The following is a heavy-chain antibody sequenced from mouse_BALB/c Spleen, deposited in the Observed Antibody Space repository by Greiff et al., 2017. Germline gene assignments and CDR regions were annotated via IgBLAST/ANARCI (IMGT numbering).Heavy chain of an antibody. Sequence: EVQVVESGGGLVKPGGSLKLSCAASGFTFSSYAMSWVRQSPEKRLEWVAEISSGGSYTYYPDTVTGRFTISRDNAKNTLYLEMSSLRSEDTAMYYCARAMEENAMDYWGQGTSVTVSS. CDR1: GFTFSSYA. CDR3: ARAMEENAMDY. V-gene: IGHV5-9-4*01. J-gene: IGHJ4*01. D-gene: IGHD1-1*02. CDR2: ISSGGSYT.